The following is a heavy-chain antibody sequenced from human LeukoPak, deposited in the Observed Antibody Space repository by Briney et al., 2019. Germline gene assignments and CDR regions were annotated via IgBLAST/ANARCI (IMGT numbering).Heavy chain of an antibody. CDR2: ISAYNGNT. CDR1: GYTFTSYG. CDR3: ARDNGYDSSGYYPYFDY. Sequence: ASVKVSCKASGYTFTSYGISWVRQAPGQGLEWMGWISAYNGNTNYAQKLQGRVTMTTDTSTSTAYMELRSLRSDDTAVYYCARDNGYDSSGYYPYFDYWGQGTLVTVSS. V-gene: IGHV1-18*01. D-gene: IGHD3-22*01. J-gene: IGHJ4*02.